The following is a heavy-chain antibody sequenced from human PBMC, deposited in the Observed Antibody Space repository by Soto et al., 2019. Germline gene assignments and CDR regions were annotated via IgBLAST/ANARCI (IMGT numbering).Heavy chain of an antibody. Sequence: QVQLRQWGAGLLKPSETLSLTCAVYGGSFSGYYWSWIRQPPGKGLAWIGEINHSGSTNYNPSLKSRVTISVDTSKNQFSLKLSSVTAADTAVYYCAREGITMGRGALYYYYYYQYVWGKGTTVTVAS. CDR3: AREGITMGRGALYYYYYYQYV. CDR1: GGSFSGYY. CDR2: INHSGST. V-gene: IGHV4-34*01. J-gene: IGHJ6*03. D-gene: IGHD3-10*01.